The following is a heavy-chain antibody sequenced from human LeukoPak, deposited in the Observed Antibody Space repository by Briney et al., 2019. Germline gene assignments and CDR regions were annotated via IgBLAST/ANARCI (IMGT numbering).Heavy chain of an antibody. Sequence: SETLSVTCTVSGGSISSYYWSWIRQSPEKGLEYIGYIYYSGSTNYNPSLKSRVTISVDTSKDQFSLKLSSVTAADTAVYYCARRGRAAAGTWYFDLWGRGTLVTVSS. CDR1: GGSISSYY. D-gene: IGHD6-13*01. J-gene: IGHJ2*01. CDR3: ARRGRAAAGTWYFDL. V-gene: IGHV4-59*08. CDR2: IYYSGST.